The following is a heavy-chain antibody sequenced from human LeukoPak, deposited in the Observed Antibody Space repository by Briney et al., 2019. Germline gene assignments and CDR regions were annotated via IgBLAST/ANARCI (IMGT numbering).Heavy chain of an antibody. V-gene: IGHV3-48*01. CDR1: GFTFSDYS. CDR3: ARAYSTYHMDV. Sequence: TGGSLRLSCAASGFTFSDYSMNWVRQAPGKGLQWVSFISSSRNTICYADSVKGRFTISRDNAENSLYLQMNSLRAEDTAVYYCARAYSTYHMDVWGKGTTVTVSS. J-gene: IGHJ6*03. D-gene: IGHD4-11*01. CDR2: ISSSRNTI.